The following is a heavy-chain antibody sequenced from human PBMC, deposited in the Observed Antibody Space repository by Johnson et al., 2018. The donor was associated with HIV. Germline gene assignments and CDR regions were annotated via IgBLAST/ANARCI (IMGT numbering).Heavy chain of an antibody. CDR1: GFTFSSYG. V-gene: IGHV3-30*02. CDR2: IRYDGSNK. Sequence: QVQLVESGGGLIQPGGSLRLSCAASGFTFSSYGMHWVRQAPGKGLEWVAFIRYDGSNKYYADSVKGRFTISRDNSKNTLYLQMNSLRAEDTAVYYCAKVRRAYYEDAFDIWGQGTMVTVSS. CDR3: AKVRRAYYEDAFDI. D-gene: IGHD3-22*01. J-gene: IGHJ3*02.